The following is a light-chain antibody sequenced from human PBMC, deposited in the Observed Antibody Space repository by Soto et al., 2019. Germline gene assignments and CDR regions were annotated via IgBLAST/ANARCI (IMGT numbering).Light chain of an antibody. CDR3: QQRSNWPPIT. V-gene: IGKV1-33*01. CDR1: QNINNY. Sequence: DIQMTQSPSSLSASVGDRVTITCQASQNINNYLNWYQQKPGRAPKFLIYDASNLEAGVPSRFRGSGSGTDFTFTISSLEPEDFAVYYCQQRSNWPPITFGQGTRLEIK. CDR2: DAS. J-gene: IGKJ5*01.